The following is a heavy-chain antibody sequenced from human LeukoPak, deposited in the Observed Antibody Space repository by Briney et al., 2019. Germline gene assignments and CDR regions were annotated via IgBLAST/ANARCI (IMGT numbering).Heavy chain of an antibody. V-gene: IGHV1-18*01. Sequence: ASVKVSCKASGYTFTSYSISWVRQAPGQGLEWMGWISTYNGNTNYAQKLQGRVTMTTDTSTSTAYMELRSLRSDDTAVYYCASSYCSGGSCPGDFDYWGQGTLVTVSS. CDR3: ASSYCSGGSCPGDFDY. CDR2: ISTYNGNT. CDR1: GYTFTSYS. J-gene: IGHJ4*02. D-gene: IGHD2-15*01.